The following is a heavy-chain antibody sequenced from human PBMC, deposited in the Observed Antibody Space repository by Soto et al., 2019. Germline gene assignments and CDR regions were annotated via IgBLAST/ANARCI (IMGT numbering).Heavy chain of an antibody. CDR2: MNPNSGNT. Sequence: ASVKVSCKASGYTFTSYDINWVRQATGQGLEWMGWMNPNSGNTGYAQKFQGRVTMTRNTSISTAYMELSSLRSEDTAVYYCARGSALYDILTGYHSYYYYYYMDVWGKGTTVTVSS. D-gene: IGHD3-9*01. V-gene: IGHV1-8*01. CDR3: ARGSALYDILTGYHSYYYYYYMDV. CDR1: GYTFTSYD. J-gene: IGHJ6*03.